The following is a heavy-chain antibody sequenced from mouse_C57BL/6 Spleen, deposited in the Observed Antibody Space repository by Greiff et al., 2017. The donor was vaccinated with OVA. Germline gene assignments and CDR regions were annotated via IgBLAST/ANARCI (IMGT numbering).Heavy chain of an antibody. J-gene: IGHJ4*01. CDR2: IWSGGST. Sequence: VKLVESGPGLVQPSQSLSITCTVSGFSLTSYGVHWVRQPPGKGLEWLGVIWSGGSTDYNAAFISRLSISKDNSKSQVFFKMNSLQADDTAIYYCAKMGYRDAMDYWGQGTSVTVSS. CDR3: AKMGYRDAMDY. D-gene: IGHD2-12*01. V-gene: IGHV2-4*01. CDR1: GFSLTSYG.